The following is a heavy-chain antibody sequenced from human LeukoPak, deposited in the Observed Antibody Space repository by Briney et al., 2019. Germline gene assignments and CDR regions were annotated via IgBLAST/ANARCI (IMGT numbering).Heavy chain of an antibody. D-gene: IGHD6-6*01. CDR2: INHSGST. CDR3: ARGSSPPGRYFDL. J-gene: IGHJ2*01. Sequence: SETLSLTCAVYGGSFSGYYWSWIRQPQGKGLEWIGEINHSGSTNYNPSLKSRVTISVDTSKNQFSLKLSSVTAADTAVYYCARGSSPPGRYFDLWGRGTLVTVSS. CDR1: GGSFSGYY. V-gene: IGHV4-34*01.